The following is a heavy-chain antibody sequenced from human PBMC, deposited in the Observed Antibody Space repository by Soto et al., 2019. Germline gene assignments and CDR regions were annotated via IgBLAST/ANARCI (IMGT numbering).Heavy chain of an antibody. D-gene: IGHD1-26*01. CDR3: ARDIVGAGGVDL. V-gene: IGHV3-21*02. Sequence: EVQLVESGGGLVKPGGSLRLSCAASGLTFSSYSMTWVHQAPGNGLEWVSSISTSSSSIYYADSVKGRFTISRDNAKNSLFLQMNSLRVEDTAVYYCARDIVGAGGVDLWGRGTLVTVSS. CDR1: GLTFSSYS. J-gene: IGHJ2*01. CDR2: ISTSSSSI.